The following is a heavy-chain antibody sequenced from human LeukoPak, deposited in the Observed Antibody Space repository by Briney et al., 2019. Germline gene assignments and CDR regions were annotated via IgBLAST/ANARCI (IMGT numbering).Heavy chain of an antibody. D-gene: IGHD3-10*01. V-gene: IGHV3-53*01. J-gene: IGHJ6*03. CDR3: AREYYYGSGSYYRLSPYMDV. Sequence: GGSLRLSCAASGFTVSSNYMSWVRQAPGKGLEWVSVIYSGGSTYYADSVKGRFTISGDNSKNTLYLQMNSLRAEDTAVYYCAREYYYGSGSYYRLSPYMDVWXXGTXVXVSS. CDR2: IYSGGST. CDR1: GFTVSSNY.